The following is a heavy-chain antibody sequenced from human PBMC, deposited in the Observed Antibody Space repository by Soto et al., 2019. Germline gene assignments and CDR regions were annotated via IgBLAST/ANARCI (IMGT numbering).Heavy chain of an antibody. J-gene: IGHJ4*02. CDR1: GFTFSSYT. CDR3: ARDLDRSYRYFDY. D-gene: IGHD1-26*01. CDR2: MSYDGNK. V-gene: IGHV3-30-3*01. Sequence: QVQLVESGGGVVQPGRSLRLSCAASGFTFSSYTMHWVRQAPGKGLEWVALMSYDGNKYYADSVKGRFTISRDNSKNTLYLQMNSLRGEDTAVYYCARDLDRSYRYFDYWGQGTPVTVSS.